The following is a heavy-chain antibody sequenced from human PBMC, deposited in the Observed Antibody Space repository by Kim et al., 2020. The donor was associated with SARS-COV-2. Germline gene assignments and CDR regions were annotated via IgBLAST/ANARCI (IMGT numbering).Heavy chain of an antibody. CDR2: ISGSGGST. D-gene: IGHD3-10*01. Sequence: GGSLRLSCAASGFTFSSYAMSWVRQAPGKGLEWVSAISGSGGSTYYADSVKGRFTISRDNSKNTLYLQMNSLRAEDTAVYYCAKDHIVTMVRGVIEGYGMDVWGQGTTVTVSS. CDR3: AKDHIVTMVRGVIEGYGMDV. V-gene: IGHV3-23*01. J-gene: IGHJ6*02. CDR1: GFTFSSYA.